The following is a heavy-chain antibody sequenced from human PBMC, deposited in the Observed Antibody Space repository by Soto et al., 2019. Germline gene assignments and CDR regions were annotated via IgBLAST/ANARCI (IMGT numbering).Heavy chain of an antibody. Sequence: QVQLVQSGAEVKKPGSSVKVSCSASGGTISSYAITWVRQAPGQGLEWMGGFIPIIGTTNYAQKFQGRVTITADESTSTSYMEVNSLRSEDTAVYYCASLVVLEDSTGDWIDPWGQGTLVTVSS. CDR2: FIPIIGTT. CDR3: ASLVVLEDSTGDWIDP. CDR1: GGTISSYA. D-gene: IGHD7-27*01. V-gene: IGHV1-69*01. J-gene: IGHJ5*02.